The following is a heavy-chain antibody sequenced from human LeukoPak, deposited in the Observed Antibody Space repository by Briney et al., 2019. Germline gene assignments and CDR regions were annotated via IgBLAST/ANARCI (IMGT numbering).Heavy chain of an antibody. CDR1: GGSISSSSYY. CDR3: ASPPRGYSGYDWGIYFDY. D-gene: IGHD5-12*01. Sequence: SETLSLTCTVSGGSISSSSYYWGWIRQPPGKGLEWIGSIYYSGSTYYNPSLKSRVTISVDTSKNQFSLKLSSVTAADTAVYYCASPPRGYSGYDWGIYFDYWGQGTLVTVSS. V-gene: IGHV4-39*07. CDR2: IYYSGST. J-gene: IGHJ4*02.